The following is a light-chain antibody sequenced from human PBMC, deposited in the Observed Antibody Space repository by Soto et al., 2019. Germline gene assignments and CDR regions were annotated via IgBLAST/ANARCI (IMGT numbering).Light chain of an antibody. CDR3: QQYGSSRIT. J-gene: IGKJ3*01. Sequence: VLTQSPGTLSMSPGERATLSCRASQSVSSNYLAWYQQKPGQAPRLLIYGASSRATGIPDRFSGSGSGTDFTLTISRLEPEDFAVYYCQQYGSSRITFGPGTKVDIK. CDR1: QSVSSNY. V-gene: IGKV3-20*01. CDR2: GAS.